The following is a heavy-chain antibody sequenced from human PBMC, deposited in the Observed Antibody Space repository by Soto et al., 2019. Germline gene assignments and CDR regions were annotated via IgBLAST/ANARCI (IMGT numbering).Heavy chain of an antibody. CDR2: ISSSGSTI. Sequence: AGGSLRLSCAASGFTFSDYYMSWIRQAPGKGLEWVSYISSSGSTIYYADSVKGRFTISRDNAKNSLYLQMNSLRAEDTAVYYCARDKAAVIAAAPYYYYGMDVWGQGTTVTVSS. V-gene: IGHV3-11*01. CDR3: ARDKAAVIAAAPYYYYGMDV. CDR1: GFTFSDYY. D-gene: IGHD6-13*01. J-gene: IGHJ6*02.